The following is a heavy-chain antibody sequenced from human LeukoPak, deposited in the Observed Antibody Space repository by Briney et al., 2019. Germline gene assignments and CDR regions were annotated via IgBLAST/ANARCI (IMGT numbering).Heavy chain of an antibody. D-gene: IGHD3-10*01. CDR1: GGSISSSNW. J-gene: IGHJ5*02. Sequence: PSGTLSLTCAVSGGSISSSNWWSWVRQPPGKGLEWIGEIYHSGSTNYNPSLKSRVTISVDKSKNQFSLKLSSVIAADTAVYYCARDLYSMVRGTQYNWFDPWGQGTLVTVSS. CDR3: ARDLYSMVRGTQYNWFDP. CDR2: IYHSGST. V-gene: IGHV4-4*02.